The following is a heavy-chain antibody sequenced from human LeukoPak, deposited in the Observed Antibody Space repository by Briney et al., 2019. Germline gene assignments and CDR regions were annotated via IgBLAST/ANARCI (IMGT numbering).Heavy chain of an antibody. V-gene: IGHV4-34*01. CDR1: GGSFSGYY. Sequence: SETLSLTCAVYGGSFSGYYWSCIRQPPGKGLEWIGEINHSGSTNYNPSLKSRVTISVDTSKNQFSLKLSSVTAADTAVYYCARDGFVVRLFDYWGQGTLVTVSS. CDR2: INHSGST. D-gene: IGHD3-10*01. J-gene: IGHJ4*02. CDR3: ARDGFVVRLFDY.